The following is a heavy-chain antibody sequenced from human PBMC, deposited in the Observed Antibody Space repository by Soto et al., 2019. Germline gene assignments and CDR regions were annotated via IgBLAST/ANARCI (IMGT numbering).Heavy chain of an antibody. CDR1: GGTFSSYA. V-gene: IGHV1-69*13. D-gene: IGHD6-13*01. CDR2: IIPIFGTA. Sequence: ASVKVSCKASGGTFSSYAISWVRQAPGQGLEWMGGIIPIFGTANYAQKFQGRVTITADESTSTAYMELSSLRSEDTAVYYCARESGAGGIAAAGTFVWGQGTLVTVSS. J-gene: IGHJ4*02. CDR3: ARESGAGGIAAAGTFV.